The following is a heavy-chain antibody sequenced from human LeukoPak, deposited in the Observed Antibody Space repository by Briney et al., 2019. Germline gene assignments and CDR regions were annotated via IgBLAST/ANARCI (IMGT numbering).Heavy chain of an antibody. CDR3: ASWPLVTSYSYYYYYGMDV. V-gene: IGHV4-39*01. CDR1: GGSISSSSYY. Sequence: MTSETLSLTCTVSGGSISSSSYYWGWIRQPPGKGLEWIGSIYYSGSTYYNPSLKSRVTISVDTSKNQFSLKLSSVTAADTAVYYCASWPLVTSYSYYYYYGMDVWGQGTTVTVSS. D-gene: IGHD2-21*02. CDR2: IYYSGST. J-gene: IGHJ6*02.